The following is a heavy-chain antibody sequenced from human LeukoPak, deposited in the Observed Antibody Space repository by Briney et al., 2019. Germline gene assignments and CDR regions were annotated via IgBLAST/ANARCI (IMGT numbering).Heavy chain of an antibody. V-gene: IGHV2-5*02. CDR3: AHRYIGGTMVRGVNDAFLL. CDR2: IYWDDDK. CDR1: GFSLSTSGVG. D-gene: IGHD3-10*01. Sequence: SGPTQAEPTQTLTLTCTFSGFSLSTSGVGVGWIRQPPGKALEWLALIYWDDDKRYSPSLKSRLTITKDTSTNQVVLTMTNMDPVDTATYYCAHRYIGGTMVRGVNDAFLLWRQGTMVTVSS. J-gene: IGHJ3*01.